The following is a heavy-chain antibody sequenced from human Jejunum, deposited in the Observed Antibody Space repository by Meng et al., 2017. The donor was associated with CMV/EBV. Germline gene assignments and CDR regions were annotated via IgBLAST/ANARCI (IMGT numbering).Heavy chain of an antibody. CDR1: GFTFSKYA. CDR3: AKQSLVASIWAPYEH. J-gene: IGHJ4*02. Sequence: GFTFSKYAMSWVRQVPGKGLEWLSNISSDGSNKHYAESVKGRFTISRDNSKDTLYLHLSSLGGDDTAIYYCAKQSLVASIWAPYEHWGQGTQVTVSS. CDR2: ISSDGSNK. V-gene: IGHV3-23*03. D-gene: IGHD2-8*02.